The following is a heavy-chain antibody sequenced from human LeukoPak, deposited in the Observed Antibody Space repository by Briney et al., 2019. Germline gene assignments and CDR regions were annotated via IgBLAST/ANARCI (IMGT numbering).Heavy chain of an antibody. D-gene: IGHD3-10*01. J-gene: IGHJ6*03. CDR1: GFAFSNYG. CDR3: ARDPYRLNSCYYYYHMDV. CDR2: IRFDGDKK. V-gene: IGHV3-30*02. Sequence: GGSLRLSCAASGFAFSNYGMHWVRQPPGKGLEWVAFIRFDGDKKYYAESAKGRFAIARDNSKNMLFLQMNSLRSEDTAVYYCARDPYRLNSCYYYYHMDVWGKGTTVTISS.